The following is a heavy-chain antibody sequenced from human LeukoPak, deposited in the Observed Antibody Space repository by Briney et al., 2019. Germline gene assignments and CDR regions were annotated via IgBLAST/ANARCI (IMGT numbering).Heavy chain of an antibody. CDR1: GYTLTELS. Sequence: GASVKVSCKVSGYTLTELSMHWVRQAPGKGLEWMGGFDPEDGETIYAQKFQGRVTITRDTSASTAYMELSSLRSEDTAVYYCARDGDVDTAMVTNWFDPWGQGTLVTVSS. D-gene: IGHD5-18*01. V-gene: IGHV1-24*01. J-gene: IGHJ5*02. CDR3: ARDGDVDTAMVTNWFDP. CDR2: FDPEDGET.